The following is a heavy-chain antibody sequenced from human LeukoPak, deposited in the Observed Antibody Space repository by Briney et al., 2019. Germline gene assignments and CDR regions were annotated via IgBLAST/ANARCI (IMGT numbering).Heavy chain of an antibody. CDR1: GGSISSYY. Sequence: SETLSLTCTVSGGSISSYYWSWIRQPPGKGLEWIGYIYYSGSTYYNPSLKSRVTISVDTSKNQFSLKLSSVTAADTAVYYCARVGIAAHFDYWGQGTLVTVSS. D-gene: IGHD6-6*01. V-gene: IGHV4-59*08. CDR3: ARVGIAAHFDY. CDR2: IYYSGST. J-gene: IGHJ4*02.